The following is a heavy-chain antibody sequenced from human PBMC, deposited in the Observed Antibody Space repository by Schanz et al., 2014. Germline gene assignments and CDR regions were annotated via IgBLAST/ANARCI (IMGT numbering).Heavy chain of an antibody. V-gene: IGHV3-7*01. CDR1: GFAFDTYW. CDR3: ARVGGTYYDFWSGVPPTVMHDGFDI. J-gene: IGHJ3*02. CDR2: IKHDGSEK. Sequence: EVRLVESGGGLVQPGGSLRLSCAASGFAFDTYWMSWVRQAPGKGLEWVANIKHDGSEKYYVDSVKGRFTISRDNAKNSMYLEMNSLRAEDTAVFYCARVGGTYYDFWSGVPPTVMHDGFDIWGQGTMVTVS. D-gene: IGHD3-3*01.